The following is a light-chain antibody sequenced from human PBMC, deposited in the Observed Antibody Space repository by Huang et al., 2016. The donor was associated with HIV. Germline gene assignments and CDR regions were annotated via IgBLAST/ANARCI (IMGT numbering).Light chain of an antibody. CDR2: WAS. J-gene: IGKJ4*01. CDR1: QSVLYSSNDKDH. V-gene: IGKV4-1*01. Sequence: DIVMNQSPDSLAVSLGERATIHCKSSQSVLYSSNDKDHLAWYQQKAGQPPKLLIHWASTRESGVPDRFSGSGSGTDFTLTISSLQAEDVAGYYCQQYYHTPTCGGGTKVEIK. CDR3: QQYYHTPT.